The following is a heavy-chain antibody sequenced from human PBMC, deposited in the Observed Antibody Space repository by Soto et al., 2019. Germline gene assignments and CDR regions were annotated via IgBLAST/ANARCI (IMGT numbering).Heavy chain of an antibody. CDR2: ISGSGGGT. V-gene: IGHV3-23*01. J-gene: IGHJ4*02. CDR3: ARESDH. Sequence: AGGALRLCSAASGFTFCSYAMSWVRQAPGKGLEWVSTISGSGGGTYHADSMKGRFTISRDNSKNPLYLQMYSLRVEDTAVYYCARESDHWGQGTPVPVS. CDR1: GFTFCSYA.